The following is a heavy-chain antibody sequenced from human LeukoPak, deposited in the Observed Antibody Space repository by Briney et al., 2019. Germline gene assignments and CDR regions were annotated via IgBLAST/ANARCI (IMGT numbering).Heavy chain of an antibody. D-gene: IGHD6-13*01. CDR1: GFTFSSYE. J-gene: IGHJ4*02. Sequence: GGSLRLSCAASGFTFSSYEMNWVRQAPGKGLEWVSYISSSGSTIYYADSVKGRFTISRDNARNSLYLQMNSLRAEDTAVYYCARDVDGSSWTTYYFDYWGQGTLVTVSS. CDR2: ISSSGSTI. CDR3: ARDVDGSSWTTYYFDY. V-gene: IGHV3-48*03.